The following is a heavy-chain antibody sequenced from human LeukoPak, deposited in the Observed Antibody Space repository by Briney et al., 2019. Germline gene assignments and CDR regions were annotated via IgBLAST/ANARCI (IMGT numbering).Heavy chain of an antibody. Sequence: KPSETLSLTCTVSGGSTSRYYWSWIRQPPGKRLEWLGYIYYSGSTTYNPSLKSRLTMSVDTSKSQISLKLISLTAADTAVYYCARLPGIAAVWGQGTLVTVSS. CDR3: ARLPGIAAV. CDR1: GGSTSRYY. D-gene: IGHD6-13*01. J-gene: IGHJ4*02. CDR2: IYYSGST. V-gene: IGHV4-59*08.